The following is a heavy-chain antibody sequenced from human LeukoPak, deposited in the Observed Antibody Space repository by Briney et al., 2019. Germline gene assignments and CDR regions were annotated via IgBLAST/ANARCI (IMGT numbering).Heavy chain of an antibody. V-gene: IGHV1-46*01. D-gene: IGHD6-13*01. CDR1: GYTFTSYY. CDR3: ARVAATIYWYYGMDV. CDR2: INPSGGST. Sequence: ASVKVSCKASGYTFTSYYIHWVRQAPGQGLEWMGIINPSGGSTNYAQQFQGRVTMTTDTSTSTGYMELRSLRSDDTAVYYCARVAATIYWYYGMDVWGQGTTVTVPS. J-gene: IGHJ6*02.